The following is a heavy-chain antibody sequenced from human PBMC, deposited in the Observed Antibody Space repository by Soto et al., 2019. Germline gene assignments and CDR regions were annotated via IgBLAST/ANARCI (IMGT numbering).Heavy chain of an antibody. Sequence: PGGSLRLSCAASGFTFSDYYMSWIRQAPGKGLEWVSYISSSSSYTNYADSVKGRFTISRDNAKNSLYLQMNSLRAEDTAVYYCARDPWDYGDYDHYYGMDVWGQGTTVTVSS. CDR2: ISSSSSYT. CDR1: GFTFSDYY. J-gene: IGHJ6*02. D-gene: IGHD4-17*01. CDR3: ARDPWDYGDYDHYYGMDV. V-gene: IGHV3-11*06.